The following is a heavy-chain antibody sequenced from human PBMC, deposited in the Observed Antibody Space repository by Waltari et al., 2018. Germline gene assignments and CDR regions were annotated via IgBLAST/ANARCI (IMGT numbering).Heavy chain of an antibody. CDR1: GGSLSSTSYY. J-gene: IGHJ4*02. Sequence: QLQESGPGLVKPSETLSLSCTVSGGSLSSTSYYWGWIRQSPGKGLEWIWSIDYSGKTYYNPSLKSRVTISVDRSKNQFSLKLSSVTAAETAVYYCARGTTMAATANWGQGTLVTVSS. V-gene: IGHV4-39*01. D-gene: IGHD1-1*01. CDR2: IDYSGKT. CDR3: ARGTTMAATAN.